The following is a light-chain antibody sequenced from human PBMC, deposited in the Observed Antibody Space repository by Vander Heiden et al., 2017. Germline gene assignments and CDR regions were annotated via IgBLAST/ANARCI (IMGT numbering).Light chain of an antibody. CDR2: QDS. CDR1: KLGDKY. CDR3: QAWDSSTVV. Sequence: SYELTQPPSVSVSPGQPASITCSGDKLGDKYACWYQQKPGQSPVLVIYQDSKRPSGIPERFSGSNSENTATLTISGTQAMDEDDYYCQAWDSSTVVFGGGTKLTVL. J-gene: IGLJ2*01. V-gene: IGLV3-1*01.